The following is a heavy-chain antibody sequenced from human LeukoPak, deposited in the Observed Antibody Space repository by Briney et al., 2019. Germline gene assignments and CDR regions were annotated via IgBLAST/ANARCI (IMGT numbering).Heavy chain of an antibody. V-gene: IGHV4-59*01. CDR1: GGSISNNY. CDR3: ARGVYSSSRPFDY. CDR2: MYYSGGT. Sequence: SETLSLTCSVSGGSISNNYWSWIRQPPGKGLEWIGYMYYSGGTNYSPSLKSRVTISVDSAKNQFFLKLNSVTAADTAHYYCARGVYSSSRPFDYWGQGTLVTVSS. D-gene: IGHD6-6*01. J-gene: IGHJ4*02.